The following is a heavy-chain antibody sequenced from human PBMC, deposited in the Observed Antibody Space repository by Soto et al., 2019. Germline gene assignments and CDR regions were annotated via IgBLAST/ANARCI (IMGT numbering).Heavy chain of an antibody. CDR3: AKGAVPAASDDAFDI. D-gene: IGHD2-2*01. J-gene: IGHJ3*02. CDR2: ISYDGSNK. CDR1: GFTFSSYG. Sequence: QVQLVESGGGVVQPGRSLRLSCAASGFTFSSYGMHWVRQAPGKGLEWVAVISYDGSNKYYADSVKGRFTISRDNSKNTLYLQMNSLRAEDKAVYYCAKGAVPAASDDAFDIWGQGTMVTVSS. V-gene: IGHV3-30*18.